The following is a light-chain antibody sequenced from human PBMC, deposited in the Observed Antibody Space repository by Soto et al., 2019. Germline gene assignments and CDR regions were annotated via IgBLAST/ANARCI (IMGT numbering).Light chain of an antibody. Sequence: IQITQSPASLSASVGDRVTITCRASQSISSWLAWYQQKPGRAPKLLIYDASTLESGVPSRFSGSGSGTEFTLTISSLQPDDFATYYCQQYNSYWTFGPGTKVDIK. CDR3: QQYNSYWT. CDR1: QSISSW. CDR2: DAS. V-gene: IGKV1-5*01. J-gene: IGKJ1*01.